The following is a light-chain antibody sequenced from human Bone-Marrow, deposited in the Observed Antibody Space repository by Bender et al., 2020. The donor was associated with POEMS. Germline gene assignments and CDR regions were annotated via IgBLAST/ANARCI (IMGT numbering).Light chain of an antibody. CDR1: SSNTGSGYD. CDR3: NSHAGLSTPVV. CDR2: GYN. V-gene: IGLV1-40*01. Sequence: QSVLTQPPSVSGAPGQRVTISCTGSSSNTGSGYDINWYQHLPGTAPKLLIYGYNNRPSGVPDRFSGSKSGTSASLAITGLQAEDEGDYYCNSHAGLSTPVVFGGGTHLTIL. J-gene: IGLJ2*01.